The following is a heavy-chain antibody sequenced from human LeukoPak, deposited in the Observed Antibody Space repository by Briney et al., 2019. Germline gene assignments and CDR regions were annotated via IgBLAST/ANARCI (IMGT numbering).Heavy chain of an antibody. CDR1: GDSVSTNSAA. D-gene: IGHD6-19*01. CDR2: TYYRSKWFN. CDR3: VREYSSTFDI. J-gene: IGHJ3*02. V-gene: IGHV6-1*01. Sequence: SQTLSLTCAISGDSVSTNSAAWNWIRQSPSRGLEWLTRTYYRSKWFNAYAVSVKSRITINPDTSKNQFSLQLNSVTPEDTAVYYCVREYSSTFDIWGQGTMVTVPS.